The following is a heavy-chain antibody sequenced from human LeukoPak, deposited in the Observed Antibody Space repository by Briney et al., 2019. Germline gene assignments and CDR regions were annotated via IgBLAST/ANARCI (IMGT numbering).Heavy chain of an antibody. CDR1: GFTFSSHT. CDR2: ISGSGVNT. D-gene: IGHD6-6*01. V-gene: IGHV3-23*01. Sequence: GGSLRLSCAASGFTFSSHTMSWVRQAPGKGLEWVSGISGSGVNTYYANSVKGRFTISRDKFMNTLHLQMNSLRAEDTAVYYCARGRGLPVRPPNEGFLDYWGRGTLVTVSS. J-gene: IGHJ4*02. CDR3: ARGRGLPVRPPNEGFLDY.